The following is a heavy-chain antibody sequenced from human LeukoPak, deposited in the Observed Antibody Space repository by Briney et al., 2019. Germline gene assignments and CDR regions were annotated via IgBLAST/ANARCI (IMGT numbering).Heavy chain of an antibody. CDR1: GFTFSDYY. Sequence: PGGSLRLSCSASGFTFSDYYMSCFRQPPGKGPELLSYISQSGGDQTYADSVKGRFTISRDNAKDSVFLEMQSLTAEDTAVYYCATAPETTSTGAFDIWGQGTMVTVSS. V-gene: IGHV3-11*01. CDR3: ATAPETTSTGAFDI. J-gene: IGHJ3*02. D-gene: IGHD1-14*01. CDR2: ISQSGGDQ.